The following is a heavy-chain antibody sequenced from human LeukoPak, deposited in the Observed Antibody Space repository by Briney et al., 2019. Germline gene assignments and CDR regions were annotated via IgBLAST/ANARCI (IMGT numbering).Heavy chain of an antibody. CDR3: ARGSSSGWPNYYYGMDV. CDR1: GFTFSSSA. D-gene: IGHD6-19*01. Sequence: PWGSLRLSCAASGFTFSSSAMSWVRQVPGKGLEWVSGISASGGSTYYADSVKGRFTISRDNSKNTLYLQMNSLRAEDTAVYYCARGSSSGWPNYYYGMDVWGQGTTVTVSS. J-gene: IGHJ6*02. CDR2: ISASGGST. V-gene: IGHV3-23*01.